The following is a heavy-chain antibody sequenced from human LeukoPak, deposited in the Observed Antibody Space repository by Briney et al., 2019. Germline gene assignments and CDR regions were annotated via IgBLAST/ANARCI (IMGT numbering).Heavy chain of an antibody. V-gene: IGHV3-30*04. J-gene: IGHJ4*02. CDR3: ARDKQYSGSYDSFDY. D-gene: IGHD1-26*01. CDR2: ISYDGSNE. Sequence: GGSLRLSCAASGFTFSSYVMHWVRQAPGKGLEWVAIISYDGSNEYYADSVKGRFTISRDNAKNSLYLQMNSLRAEDTAVYYCARDKQYSGSYDSFDYWGQGTLVTVSS. CDR1: GFTFSSYV.